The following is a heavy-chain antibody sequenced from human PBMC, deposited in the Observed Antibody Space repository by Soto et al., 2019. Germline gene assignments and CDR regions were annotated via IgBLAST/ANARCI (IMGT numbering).Heavy chain of an antibody. Sequence: SETLSLTCAVSGGSIISADSYWFWIRKHPGKGLEWIGYIAYSGDTYYTPSLKSRVIISVDTSKNQFSLNLTAVTAADTAVYYCARGTMLRGPGYYYAMDVWGQGTTVTVSS. J-gene: IGHJ6*02. CDR2: IAYSGDT. V-gene: IGHV4-31*11. D-gene: IGHD3-10*01. CDR3: ARGTMLRGPGYYYAMDV. CDR1: GGSIISADSY.